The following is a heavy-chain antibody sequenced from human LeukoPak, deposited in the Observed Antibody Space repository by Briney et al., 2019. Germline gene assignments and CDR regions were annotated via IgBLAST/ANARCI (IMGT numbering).Heavy chain of an antibody. CDR2: ISSSSSYI. Sequence: GGSLRLSCAASGFTFSSYSMNWVRQAPGKGLEWVSSISSSSSYIYYADSVKGRFTISRDNAKNSLYLQMNSLRAEDTAVYYCARVRSIRDGYNFVFDYWGQGTLVTVSS. D-gene: IGHD5-24*01. CDR1: GFTFSSYS. CDR3: ARVRSIRDGYNFVFDY. V-gene: IGHV3-21*01. J-gene: IGHJ4*02.